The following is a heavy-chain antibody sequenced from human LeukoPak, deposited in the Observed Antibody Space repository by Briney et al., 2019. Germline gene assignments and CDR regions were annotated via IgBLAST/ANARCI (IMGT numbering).Heavy chain of an antibody. CDR3: ARSWDARLNFDY. V-gene: IGHV3-66*02. D-gene: IGHD1-26*01. J-gene: IGHJ4*02. CDR2: IYCGGST. Sequence: GGSLRLSCAASGFTISRNYMNWVRQTPGKGLEWVSVIYCGGSTYYADSVKGRFTISRDNSKNTLYLQMDSLRTEDTAVYYCARSWDARLNFDYWGQGTLVTVSS. CDR1: GFTISRNY.